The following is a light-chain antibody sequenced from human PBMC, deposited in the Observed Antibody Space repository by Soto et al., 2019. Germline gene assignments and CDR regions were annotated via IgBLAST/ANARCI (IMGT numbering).Light chain of an antibody. CDR3: QLYGRT. CDR2: SAS. CDR1: QTVSSTS. V-gene: IGKV3-20*01. Sequence: EIVLTQSPGTLSLSPGERATLSCRASQTVSSTSLAWYQQKPGQAPRLVIYSASGRATGIPDRFSGSGSGTDFTLTISRLEPEDFAVYYCQLYGRTFGQGTKVEIK. J-gene: IGKJ1*01.